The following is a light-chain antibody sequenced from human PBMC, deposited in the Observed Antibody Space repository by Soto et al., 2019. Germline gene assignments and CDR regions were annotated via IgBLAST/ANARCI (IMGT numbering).Light chain of an antibody. CDR2: EVT. CDR1: SSDVGGYNY. V-gene: IGLV2-8*01. CDR3: SSYGGSNILV. J-gene: IGLJ2*01. Sequence: QSALTQPPSASGSPGQSVTISCTGTSSDVGGYNYVSWYQHHPGKAPKLMMYEVTKRPSGVPDRFSGSKSGNTAALTVSGLQAEDEADYYCSSYGGSNILVFGGGTKLTVL.